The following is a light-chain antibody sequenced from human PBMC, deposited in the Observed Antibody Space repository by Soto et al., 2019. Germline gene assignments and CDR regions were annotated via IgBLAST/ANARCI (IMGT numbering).Light chain of an antibody. Sequence: SYELTQPPSVSVAPGQTARITCGGNNIGSKSVHWYQQKPGQPPVLVVYDGRDRPSVIPERFSGANSRNTATLTISGVEAEDEEDYNCQVWDSSSDNNVFRNGTKVTVL. J-gene: IGLJ1*01. CDR3: QVWDSSSDNNV. CDR1: NIGSKS. CDR2: DGR. V-gene: IGLV3-21*02.